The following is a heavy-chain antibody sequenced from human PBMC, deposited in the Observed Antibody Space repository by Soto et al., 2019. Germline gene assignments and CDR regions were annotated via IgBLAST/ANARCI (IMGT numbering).Heavy chain of an antibody. D-gene: IGHD3-10*01. V-gene: IGHV1-18*04. CDR3: ARVRGKRTPGTVDYYYGMDV. Sequence: QLQVVQSGAEVKKPGASVKVSCKASGYTFTSYGISWVRQAPGQGLEWMGWISAYNGNTNYAQKLQGRVTMTTDTSTSTAYMELRSLRSDDTAMYYCARVRGKRTPGTVDYYYGMDVWGQGTTVTVSS. CDR2: ISAYNGNT. J-gene: IGHJ6*02. CDR1: GYTFTSYG.